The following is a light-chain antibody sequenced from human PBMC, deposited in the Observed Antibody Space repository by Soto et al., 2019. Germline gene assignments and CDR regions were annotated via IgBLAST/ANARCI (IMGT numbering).Light chain of an antibody. CDR3: QQYGSSSYT. Sequence: EIVLTQSPGTLSLSPGERATLSCRASQSISSSYLAWYQQKPGQAPRLLIYAASSKATGIPVRFSGSGSGRDFTLTISRLEPEDFAVYYCQQYGSSSYTFGQGTQLEIK. J-gene: IGKJ2*01. CDR1: QSISSSY. V-gene: IGKV3-20*01. CDR2: AAS.